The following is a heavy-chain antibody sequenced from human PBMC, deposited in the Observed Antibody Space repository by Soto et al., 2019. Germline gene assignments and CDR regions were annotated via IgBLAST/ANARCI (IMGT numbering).Heavy chain of an antibody. J-gene: IGHJ6*02. V-gene: IGHV1-18*01. CDR1: GYTFIRYG. CDR2: ISPYDDST. D-gene: IGHD3-16*01. CDR3: ARGGYYDNNWVKLGHYGLDV. Sequence: QVQLVQSAGEMKKPGASVQVSCKASGYTFIRYGITWVRQAPGQGFEWMGWISPYDDSTIYAEKLQGRVTMTADTATRIGNLTLRSLKSDDTAVYYCARGGYYDNNWVKLGHYGLDVWGQGTSVTVS.